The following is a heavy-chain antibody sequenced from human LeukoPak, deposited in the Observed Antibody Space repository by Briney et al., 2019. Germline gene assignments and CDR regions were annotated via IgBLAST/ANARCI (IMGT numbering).Heavy chain of an antibody. D-gene: IGHD3-3*01. Sequence: SGTLSLTCTASGYSISSGFYWGWIRQPPGKGLEWIGSMYHSGSTYYNPSLKSRVTISVDTSKNQLSLKLRSVTAADTAVYYCARALGIFSFDSWGQGTLVTVSS. CDR2: MYHSGST. CDR3: ARALGIFSFDS. J-gene: IGHJ4*02. CDR1: GYSISSGFY. V-gene: IGHV4-38-2*02.